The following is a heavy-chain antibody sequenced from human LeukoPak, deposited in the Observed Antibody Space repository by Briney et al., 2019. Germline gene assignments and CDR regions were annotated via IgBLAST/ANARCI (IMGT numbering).Heavy chain of an antibody. J-gene: IGHJ5*02. Sequence: GGSLRLSCTASGFTFSDYEMNWVRQAPGKGLEWVSGISGSGADTYYADSVKGRFTISRDNSKNTLYLQMNSLRAEDTAVYYCAKVVRGAPNWFDPWGQGTLVTVSS. V-gene: IGHV3-23*01. CDR1: GFTFSDYE. CDR3: AKVVRGAPNWFDP. D-gene: IGHD3-10*01. CDR2: ISGSGADT.